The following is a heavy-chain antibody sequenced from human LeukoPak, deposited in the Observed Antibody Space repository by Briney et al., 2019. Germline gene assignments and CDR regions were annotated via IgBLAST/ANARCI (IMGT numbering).Heavy chain of an antibody. CDR1: GYTFTGYG. V-gene: IGHV1-18*01. CDR2: ICAYNGNT. J-gene: IGHJ4*02. D-gene: IGHD3-10*01. Sequence: ASVKVSCKASGYTFTGYGISWVRQAPGQGLEWMGWICAYNGNTNYAQKLQGRVTMTTDTSTSTAYMELRSLRSDDTAVYYCARDNSGSLWIGGTSFDYWGQGTLVTVSS. CDR3: ARDNSGSLWIGGTSFDY.